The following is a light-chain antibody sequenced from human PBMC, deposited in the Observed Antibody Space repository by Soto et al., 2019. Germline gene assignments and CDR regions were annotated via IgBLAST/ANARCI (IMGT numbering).Light chain of an antibody. CDR3: QQSYSTHIT. CDR1: QSISSY. Sequence: DIQMTQSPSSLPASVGDRVTITFLASQSISSYLNWYQQKPGKAPKLLIYAASSLQSGVPSRFSGSGSGTDFTLTISSLQPEDFATYYCQQSYSTHITFGQGTRLEIK. CDR2: AAS. V-gene: IGKV1-39*01. J-gene: IGKJ5*01.